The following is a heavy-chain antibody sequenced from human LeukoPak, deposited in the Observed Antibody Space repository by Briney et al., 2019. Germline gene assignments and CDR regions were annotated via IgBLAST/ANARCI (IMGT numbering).Heavy chain of an antibody. Sequence: GESLKISCQGSGYSFTTYWIGWVRQMPGKGLEWMGIIYPGDSDTRYSPSFQGQVTISADRSLSTAYLQWSSLKASDTAMYYCASPTAVAATLDAFDLWGQGTMVTVSS. J-gene: IGHJ3*01. V-gene: IGHV5-51*01. CDR3: ASPTAVAATLDAFDL. D-gene: IGHD6-19*01. CDR2: IYPGDSDT. CDR1: GYSFTTYW.